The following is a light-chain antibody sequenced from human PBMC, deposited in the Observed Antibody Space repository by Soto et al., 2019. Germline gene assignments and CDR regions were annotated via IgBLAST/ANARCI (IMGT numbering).Light chain of an antibody. CDR3: QQDKSYPLT. J-gene: IGKJ4*01. CDR2: DAS. CDR1: QSISSW. V-gene: IGKV1-5*01. Sequence: SASTLSASVGDRFTITCRASQSISSWLAWYQQKPGKAPKLLIYDASSLESGVPSRFSGSGSGTEFTLTISSLQPDDFATYYCQQDKSYPLTFAGGTNVEIK.